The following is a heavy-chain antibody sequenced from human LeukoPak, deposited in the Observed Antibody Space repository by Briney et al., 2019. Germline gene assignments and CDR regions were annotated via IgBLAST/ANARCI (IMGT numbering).Heavy chain of an antibody. Sequence: GGSLRLSCAASGFTFDDYTMHWVRQAPGKGLEWVSSIGWNKDKILYADSLKGRFTISRDNARRSLFLQMDSLRAEDTAFYYCAKAKRNSDYLFDYWGQGTLVAVSS. CDR1: GFTFDDYT. J-gene: IGHJ4*02. D-gene: IGHD5-12*01. CDR2: IGWNKDKI. CDR3: AKAKRNSDYLFDY. V-gene: IGHV3-9*01.